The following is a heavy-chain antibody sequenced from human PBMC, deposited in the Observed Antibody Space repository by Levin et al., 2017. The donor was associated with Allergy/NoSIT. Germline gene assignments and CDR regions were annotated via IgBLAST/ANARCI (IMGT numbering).Heavy chain of an antibody. CDR2: ITSDGSST. CDR1: GFTFSSYW. D-gene: IGHD2-21*01. V-gene: IGHV3-74*01. J-gene: IGHJ3*02. CDR3: ARSNSHAFDI. Sequence: GESLKISCAASGFTFSSYWMHWVRQAPGKGLVWVSRITSDGSSTSYADSVKGRFTISRDNAKNTLYLQMNSLRAEDTAVYYCARSNSHAFDIWGQGTMVTVSS.